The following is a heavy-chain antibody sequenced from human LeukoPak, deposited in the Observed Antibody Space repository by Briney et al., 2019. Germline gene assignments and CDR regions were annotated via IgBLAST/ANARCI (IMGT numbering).Heavy chain of an antibody. Sequence: PSETLSLTCTVSGGSVSSGSYYWSWIRQPPGKGLEWIGYIYYSGSTNYNPSLKSRVTISVDTSNNQFSLKLSSVTAADTAVYYCARSPYSSGWYAFDIWGQGTMVTVSS. CDR2: IYYSGST. CDR1: GGSVSSGSYY. CDR3: ARSPYSSGWYAFDI. D-gene: IGHD6-19*01. J-gene: IGHJ3*02. V-gene: IGHV4-61*01.